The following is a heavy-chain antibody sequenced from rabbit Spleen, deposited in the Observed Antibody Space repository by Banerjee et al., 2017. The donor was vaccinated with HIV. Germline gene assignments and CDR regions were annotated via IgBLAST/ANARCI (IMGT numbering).Heavy chain of an antibody. V-gene: IGHV1S45*01. J-gene: IGHJ4*01. Sequence: QEQLEESGGGLVQPEGSLALTCTASGFTISSSYYMCWVRQAPGKGLEWIACIYGGRSGSTYYASWAKGLFTISKTSSTTATLQMTSLTAADTATYFCTRGRSDDSGSDLWGPGTLVTVS. CDR1: GFTISSSYY. D-gene: IGHD1-1*01. CDR2: IYGGRSGST. CDR3: TRGRSDDSGSDL.